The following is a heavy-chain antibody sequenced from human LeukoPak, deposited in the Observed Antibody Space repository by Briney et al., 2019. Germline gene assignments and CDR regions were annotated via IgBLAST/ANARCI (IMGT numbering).Heavy chain of an antibody. D-gene: IGHD3-22*01. CDR3: ARRSDDYDSSAYYH. CDR2: VNPNSGNT. V-gene: IGHV1-8*01. CDR1: GYTFTSYD. J-gene: IGHJ4*02. Sequence: ASVKVSCKTSGYTFTSYDLNWVRQATGQGLEWMGWVNPNSGNTGYAQKFQGRVTMTMDPSIGTAYMELSSLRSEDTAVYYCARRSDDYDSSAYYHWGQRTLVTVSS.